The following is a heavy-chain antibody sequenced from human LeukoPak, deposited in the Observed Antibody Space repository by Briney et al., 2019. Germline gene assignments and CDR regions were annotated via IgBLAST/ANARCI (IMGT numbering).Heavy chain of an antibody. CDR2: ISYDGSNK. D-gene: IGHD6-6*01. CDR3: AKGLAY. J-gene: IGHJ4*02. CDR1: GFTFSSYA. V-gene: IGHV3-30*04. Sequence: GGSLRLSCAASGFTFSSYAMHWVRQAPGKGLEWVAVISYDGSNKYYADSVKGRFTISRDNSKNTLYLQMNSLRAEDTAVYYCAKGLAYWGQGTLVTVSS.